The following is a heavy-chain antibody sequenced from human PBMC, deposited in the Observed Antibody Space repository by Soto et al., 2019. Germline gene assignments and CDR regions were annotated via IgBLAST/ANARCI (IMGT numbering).Heavy chain of an antibody. CDR2: ISSSSTTI. CDR3: VRGTETSPSCPDY. Sequence: EVQLVESEGGVVQPGGSLRLSCVVNGFTFSSYSMNWVRQAPGKRLEWVSHISSSSTTIYYADSVKGRFTISRDNAKSSLYLQMNSLRDEDTAVYYCVRGTETSPSCPDYWGQGTLVIVSS. CDR1: GFTFSSYS. D-gene: IGHD2-2*01. V-gene: IGHV3-48*02. J-gene: IGHJ4*02.